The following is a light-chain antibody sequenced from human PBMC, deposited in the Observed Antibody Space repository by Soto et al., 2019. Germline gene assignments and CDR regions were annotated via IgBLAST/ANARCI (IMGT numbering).Light chain of an antibody. CDR1: QSVSIN. V-gene: IGKV3-11*01. Sequence: EIVLTQSPATLSMPTGERAILSCRASQSVSINLAWYQQKPGQAPRLLIYDASKRATGIPARFSGMGSGTDFTLTISSLEPEDFALYFCQQRNNWPPEVTFGGGTKVEIK. CDR3: QQRNNWPPEVT. J-gene: IGKJ4*01. CDR2: DAS.